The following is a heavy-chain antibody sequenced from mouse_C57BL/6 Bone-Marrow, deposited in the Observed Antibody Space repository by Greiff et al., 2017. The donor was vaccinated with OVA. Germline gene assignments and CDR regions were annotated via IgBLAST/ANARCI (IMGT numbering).Heavy chain of an antibody. CDR3: ARGGWLLSNDAMDY. V-gene: IGHV5-12*01. J-gene: IGHJ4*01. CDR2: ISNGGGST. D-gene: IGHD2-3*01. Sequence: EVKLVESGGGLVQPGGSLKLSCAASGFTFSDYYMYWVRQTPEKRLEWVAYISNGGGSTYYPDTVKGRFTISRDNAKNTLYLQMSRLKSEDTAMYYCARGGWLLSNDAMDYWGQGTSVTVSS. CDR1: GFTFSDYY.